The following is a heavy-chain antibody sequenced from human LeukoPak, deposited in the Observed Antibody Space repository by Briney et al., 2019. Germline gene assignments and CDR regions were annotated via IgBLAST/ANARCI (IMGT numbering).Heavy chain of an antibody. CDR2: IKSKTDGGTT. Sequence: GGSLRLSCAASGFTFSNAWMSWVRQAPGKGLEWVGRIKSKTDGGTTDYAAPVKGRFTISRDDSKNTLYLQMNSLKTEDTAVYYCTTDVWAPLLRFLHIDPWGQGTLVTVSS. V-gene: IGHV3-15*01. CDR3: TTDVWAPLLRFLHIDP. J-gene: IGHJ5*02. D-gene: IGHD3-3*01. CDR1: GFTFSNAW.